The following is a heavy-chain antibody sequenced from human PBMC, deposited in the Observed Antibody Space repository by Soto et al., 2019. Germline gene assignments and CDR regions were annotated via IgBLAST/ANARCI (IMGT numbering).Heavy chain of an antibody. J-gene: IGHJ2*01. V-gene: IGHV3-64D*09. CDR2: ISSNGGST. Sequence: GGSLRLSCSASGFTFSSYAMHWVRQAPGKGLEYVSAISSNGGSTYYADSVKGRFTISRDNSKNTLYLQMSSLRAEDTAVYYCVKDRSKLGSQYWYFDLWGRGTLVTVSS. CDR3: VKDRSKLGSQYWYFDL. D-gene: IGHD7-27*01. CDR1: GFTFSSYA.